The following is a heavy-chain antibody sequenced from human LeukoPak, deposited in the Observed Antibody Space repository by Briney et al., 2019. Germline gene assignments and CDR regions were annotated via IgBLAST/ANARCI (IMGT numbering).Heavy chain of an antibody. J-gene: IGHJ3*02. CDR2: INPSGGST. Sequence: GASVKVSCKASGYTFTSYYMHWVRQAPGQGLEWMRMINPSGGSTSYAQKFQGRVTMTRDTSTSTVYMELSSLRSEDTAVYYCARDPSIMVRGVKNAFDIWGQGTMVTVSS. CDR1: GYTFTSYY. V-gene: IGHV1-46*01. D-gene: IGHD3-10*01. CDR3: ARDPSIMVRGVKNAFDI.